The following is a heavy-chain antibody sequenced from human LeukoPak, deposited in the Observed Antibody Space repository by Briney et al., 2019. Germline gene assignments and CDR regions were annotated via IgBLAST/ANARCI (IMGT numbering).Heavy chain of an antibody. D-gene: IGHD6-13*01. J-gene: IGHJ6*03. Sequence: GGSLRLSCAASGFTFSSYAMHWVRQAPGKVLEWVAVISYDGSNKYYADSVKGRFTISRDNSKNTLYLQMNSLRAEDTAVYYCARDGLIFDSSWKRWAYYYYYMDVWGKGTTVTVSS. CDR1: GFTFSSYA. CDR3: ARDGLIFDSSWKRWAYYYYYMDV. CDR2: ISYDGSNK. V-gene: IGHV3-30*04.